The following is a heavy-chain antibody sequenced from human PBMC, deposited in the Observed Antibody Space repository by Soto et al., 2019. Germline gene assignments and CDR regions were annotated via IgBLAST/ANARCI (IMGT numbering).Heavy chain of an antibody. Sequence: SGPTLGDPPQHPPLTCTFSGFSLSTSGMCGSWVRQPPGKALEWLARIDWDDDKYYSTSLKTRLTISKDTSKNQVVLTMNSLRAEDAAVYYCARDRVVVTATSYYYYGMDVWGQGTTVTVSS. V-gene: IGHV2-70*02. CDR3: ARDRVVVTATSYYYYGMDV. D-gene: IGHD2-21*02. J-gene: IGHJ6*02. CDR1: GFSLSTSGMC. CDR2: IDWDDDK.